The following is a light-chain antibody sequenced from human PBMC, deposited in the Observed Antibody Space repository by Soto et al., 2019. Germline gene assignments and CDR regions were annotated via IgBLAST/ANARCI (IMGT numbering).Light chain of an antibody. V-gene: IGLV2-23*01. J-gene: IGLJ1*01. Sequence: QSALTQPASVSGSPGQSITISCTGTSSDVGNFNLVSWYQQHPGKAPKLIIYEANKRPSGVSSRFSGSKSGNTASLTISGLRSEDEADYHCCSYAGGSTYVFGTGTNLTVL. CDR2: EAN. CDR1: SSDVGNFNL. CDR3: CSYAGGSTYV.